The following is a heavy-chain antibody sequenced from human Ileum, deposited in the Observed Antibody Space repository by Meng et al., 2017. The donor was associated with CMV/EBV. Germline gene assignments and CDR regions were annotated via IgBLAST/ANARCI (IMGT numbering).Heavy chain of an antibody. D-gene: IGHD3-16*02. CDR3: ARDIDALYYFDY. J-gene: IGHJ4*02. Sequence: QVKLGESGGGGVQPGRSLRLSWAACGFTFSSLAMHWVRQASGKGLEWVAVISYDGSNKYYADSVKGRFTISRDNSKNTLYLQMNSLRAEDTAVYYCARDIDALYYFDYWGQGTLVTVSS. CDR1: GFTFSSLA. CDR2: ISYDGSNK. V-gene: IGHV3-30-3*01.